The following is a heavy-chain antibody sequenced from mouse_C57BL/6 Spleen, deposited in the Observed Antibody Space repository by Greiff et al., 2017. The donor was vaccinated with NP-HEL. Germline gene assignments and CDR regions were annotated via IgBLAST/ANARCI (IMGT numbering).Heavy chain of an antibody. D-gene: IGHD1-1*01. CDR2: INPGSGGT. Sequence: VQLQQSGAELVRPGTSVKVSCKASGYAFTNYLIEWVKQRPGQGLEWIGVINPGSGGTNYNEKFKGKATLTADKSSSTAYMQLSSLTSEDSAVYFCARSGGYYYGRSDYWGQGTTLTVSS. V-gene: IGHV1-54*01. CDR3: ARSGGYYYGRSDY. CDR1: GYAFTNYL. J-gene: IGHJ2*01.